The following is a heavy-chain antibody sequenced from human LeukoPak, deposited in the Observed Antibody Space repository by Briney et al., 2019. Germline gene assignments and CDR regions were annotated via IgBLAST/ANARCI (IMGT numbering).Heavy chain of an antibody. CDR1: GFTFNYYW. J-gene: IGHJ4*02. CDR2: IQQDGSEK. CDR3: ARVRKLRTRGVMDPLDY. D-gene: IGHD3-10*01. Sequence: GGSLRLSCAASGFTFNYYWLTWVRQAPGKGLEWVANIQQDGSEKYYVDSVKGRFIISRDNAKNSLYLQMNSLRAEDTAVYYCARVRKLRTRGVMDPLDYWGQGTLVTASS. V-gene: IGHV3-7*01.